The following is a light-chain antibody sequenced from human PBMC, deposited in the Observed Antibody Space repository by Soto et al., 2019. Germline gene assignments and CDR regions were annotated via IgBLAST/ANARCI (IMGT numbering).Light chain of an antibody. J-gene: IGKJ1*01. CDR2: QVS. V-gene: IGKV2-30*01. CDR1: QSLLYSDGNTY. Sequence: DVVMTQSPLSLPVTLGQPASISCRSSQSLLYSDGNTYLSWFQQRPGQSPRRLIYQVSTRDSGVPDSFSGSGSGSDFTLKISSVEAEDVVVYYCMQGTHWHPCTFGLGSKVEIK. CDR3: MQGTHWHPCT.